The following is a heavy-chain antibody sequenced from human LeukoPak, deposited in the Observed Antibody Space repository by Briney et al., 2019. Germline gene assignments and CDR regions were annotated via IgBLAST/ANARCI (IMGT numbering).Heavy chain of an antibody. Sequence: PSETLSLTCAVYGGSFSGYYWSWIRQSPGKGLEWIGYIYYTETSYNPSLKSRVTISADTSKNQFSLKLYSVTVADTAVYYCATRKLGNDYWGQGTLVTVSS. CDR1: GGSFSGYY. J-gene: IGHJ4*02. CDR2: IYYTET. CDR3: ATRKLGNDY. D-gene: IGHD7-27*01. V-gene: IGHV4-59*01.